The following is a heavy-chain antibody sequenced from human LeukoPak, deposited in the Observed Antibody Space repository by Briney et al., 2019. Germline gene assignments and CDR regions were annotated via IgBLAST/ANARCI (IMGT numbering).Heavy chain of an antibody. CDR1: GFTFRSYG. CDR3: AKDRGSASYGSVY. D-gene: IGHD3-10*01. CDR2: ISGSGGST. V-gene: IGHV3-23*01. J-gene: IGHJ4*02. Sequence: GGSLRLSCAASGFTFRSYGMHWVRQAPGKGLEWVSAISGSGGSTYYADSVKGRFTISRDNSKNTLYLQMNSLRAEDTAVYYCAKDRGSASYGSVYWGQGTLVTVSS.